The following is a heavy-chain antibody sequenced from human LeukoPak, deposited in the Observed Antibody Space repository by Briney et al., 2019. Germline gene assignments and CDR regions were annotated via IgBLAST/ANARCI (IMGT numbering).Heavy chain of an antibody. CDR1: GYSFTTYW. CDR2: IYPGDSET. Sequence: GESLKISCKGSGYSFTTYWIAWVRQMPGEGLEWMGIIYPGDSETRYSPSFQGQVSISADKSITTAYLQWGSLKASETAMYYCTRSPRDGYNDAFDIWGQGTMVTVFS. J-gene: IGHJ3*02. V-gene: IGHV5-51*01. CDR3: TRSPRDGYNDAFDI. D-gene: IGHD5-24*01.